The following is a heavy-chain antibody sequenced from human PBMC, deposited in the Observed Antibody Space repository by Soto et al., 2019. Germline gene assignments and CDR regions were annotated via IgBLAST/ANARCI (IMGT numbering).Heavy chain of an antibody. CDR2: IRGKAHNYAT. D-gene: IGHD2-21*02. CDR1: GLTFSGPA. Sequence: EVHLVESGGGLVQPGGSLKLSCVTSGLTFSGPAMHWVRQASGKGLEWVGRIRGKAHNYATAYASSVEGRFTISRDDSENTAYLQVNSLKTEDTAIYYCTTQEVTPGYWGQGTLVTVSS. CDR3: TTQEVTPGY. J-gene: IGHJ4*02. V-gene: IGHV3-73*01.